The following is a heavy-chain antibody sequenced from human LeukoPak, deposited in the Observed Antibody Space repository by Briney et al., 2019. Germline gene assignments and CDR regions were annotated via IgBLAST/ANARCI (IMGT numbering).Heavy chain of an antibody. CDR3: AREYHRWEPGYFDY. J-gene: IGHJ4*02. CDR2: INPNSGGT. CDR1: GYTFTGYY. V-gene: IGHV1-2*04. Sequence: GASVKVPCKASGYTFTGYYMHWVRQAPGQGLEWMGWINPNSGGTNYAQKFQGWVTMTRDTSISTAYMELSRLRSDDTAVYYCAREYHRWEPGYFDYWGQGTLVTVSS. D-gene: IGHD1-14*01.